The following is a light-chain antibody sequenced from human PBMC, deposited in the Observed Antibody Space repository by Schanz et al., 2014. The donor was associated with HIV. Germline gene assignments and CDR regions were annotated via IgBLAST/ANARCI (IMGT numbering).Light chain of an antibody. CDR1: SRDGGGYDF. V-gene: IGLV2-14*03. Sequence: QSALTQPASVSGSPGQSITISCTGTSRDGGGYDFLSWYQQHPGKAPKLMIYDFTNRPSGVSNRFSGSKSGNTASLTISGLQAEDEADYYCCSFTSSNTLLFGGGTKVTVL. CDR3: CSFTSSNTLL. J-gene: IGLJ2*01. CDR2: DFT.